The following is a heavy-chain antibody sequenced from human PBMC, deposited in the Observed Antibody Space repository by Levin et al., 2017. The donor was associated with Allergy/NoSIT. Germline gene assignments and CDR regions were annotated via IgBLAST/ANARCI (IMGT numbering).Heavy chain of an antibody. V-gene: IGHV4-59*08. CDR3: ARRPRADSTSSLGNWFDS. J-gene: IGHJ5*01. Sequence: SQTLSLPCTVSGDSISNYYWNWIRQPPGKGLEWIGHISYTDGTIYNPSLKSRVTISIDTSENQFSLNLNSVTAADTAVYYCARRPRADSTSSLGNWFDSWGQGTLVTVSS. D-gene: IGHD6-6*01. CDR2: ISYTDGT. CDR1: GDSISNYY.